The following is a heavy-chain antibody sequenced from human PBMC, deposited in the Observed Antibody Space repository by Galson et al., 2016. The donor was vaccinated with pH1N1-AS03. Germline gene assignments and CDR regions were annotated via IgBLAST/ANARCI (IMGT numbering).Heavy chain of an antibody. V-gene: IGHV1-46*01. CDR1: GYTLTRYY. J-gene: IGHJ4*02. CDR3: ARRYYFDY. D-gene: IGHD3-16*02. Sequence: SVKVFCKASGYTLTRYYMHWVRQAPGQGLEWMGIIDPSGGPTTYAPKFQGRITITTDTSTSTVYMELVSLRSEDTAVYYCARRYYFDYWGQGTLVTVSS. CDR2: IDPSGGPT.